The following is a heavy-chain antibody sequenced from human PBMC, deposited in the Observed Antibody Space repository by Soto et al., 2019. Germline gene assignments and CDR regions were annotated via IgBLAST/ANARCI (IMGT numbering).Heavy chain of an antibody. CDR2: INHSGST. Sequence: QVQLQQWGAGLLKPSETLSLTCAVYGGSFSGYYWSWIRQPPGKGLEWIGEINHSGSTNYNPSLKSRVTISVDTSKNQFSLTLSSVTAADTAVYYCARRYSGYDFDFWGQGTLVTVSS. D-gene: IGHD5-12*01. CDR3: ARRYSGYDFDF. CDR1: GGSFSGYY. J-gene: IGHJ4*02. V-gene: IGHV4-34*01.